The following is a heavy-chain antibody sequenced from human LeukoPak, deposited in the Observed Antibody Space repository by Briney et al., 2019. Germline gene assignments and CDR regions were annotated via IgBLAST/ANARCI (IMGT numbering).Heavy chain of an antibody. CDR2: IYYSGST. J-gene: IGHJ6*03. D-gene: IGHD1-26*01. V-gene: IGHV4-31*03. CDR1: GGSISSGGYY. CDR3: ARDREVDYFYYMDV. Sequence: SETLSLTCTVSGGSISSGGYYWSWIRQHPGKGLEWIGYIYYSGSTYYNPSLKSRVTISVYTSKNQFSLKLSSVTAADTAVYYCARDREVDYFYYMDVWGKGTTVTVSS.